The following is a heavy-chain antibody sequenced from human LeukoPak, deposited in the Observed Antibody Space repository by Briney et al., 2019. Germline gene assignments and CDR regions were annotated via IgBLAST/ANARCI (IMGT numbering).Heavy chain of an antibody. Sequence: SETLSLNCAVYGGSFSGYYWSWIRQPPGKGLEWIGEINHSGSTNYNPSLKSRVTISVDTSKNQFSLKLSSVTAADTAVYYCARGVPAYSSSWYVRGSLDYWGQGTLVTVSS. CDR2: INHSGST. CDR1: GGSFSGYY. D-gene: IGHD6-13*01. J-gene: IGHJ4*02. V-gene: IGHV4-34*01. CDR3: ARGVPAYSSSWYVRGSLDY.